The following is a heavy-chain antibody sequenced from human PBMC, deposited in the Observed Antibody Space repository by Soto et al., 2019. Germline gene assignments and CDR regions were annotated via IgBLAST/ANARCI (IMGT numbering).Heavy chain of an antibody. CDR1: GYSFANYV. CDR3: ARVGTTVTTYWYFDL. J-gene: IGHJ2*01. V-gene: IGHV1-3*01. D-gene: IGHD4-17*01. Sequence: ASVKVSCKASGYSFANYVIYGVRQAPGQRLEWMGWINAGNGNTKYSQKFQGRVTITRDTSATTAYMELSSLRSEDTAVYYCARVGTTVTTYWYFDLWGRGTLVTVSS. CDR2: INAGNGNT.